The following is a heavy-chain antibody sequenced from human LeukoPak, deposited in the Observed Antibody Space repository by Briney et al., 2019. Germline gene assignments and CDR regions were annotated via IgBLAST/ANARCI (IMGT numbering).Heavy chain of an antibody. D-gene: IGHD2-2*01. Sequence: ASVKVSCKASGYTFSSYGISWVRQAPGQGLEWMGWISAYNGNTRYAQKLQGRVTMTTDTSTSTTYMELRSLRSDDTAVYYCARGRGYSSSTSCRRGIFDYWGQGTLVTVSS. CDR3: ARGRGYSSSTSCRRGIFDY. CDR1: GYTFSSYG. V-gene: IGHV1-18*01. J-gene: IGHJ4*02. CDR2: ISAYNGNT.